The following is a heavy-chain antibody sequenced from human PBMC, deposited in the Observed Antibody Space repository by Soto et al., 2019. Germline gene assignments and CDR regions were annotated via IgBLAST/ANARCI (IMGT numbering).Heavy chain of an antibody. Sequence: QVQLQESGPRLVEASQTLSLTCTVSNASITISGYYWSWVRQPPGKRLEWIGYIYHSGSTFYSPSLQSRLTMSVDTSKNQFSLTLRSVTAADTAVYHCARMSGTYYVPDYWGQGTLVTVSS. J-gene: IGHJ4*02. D-gene: IGHD1-26*01. CDR2: IYHSGST. V-gene: IGHV4-31*03. CDR3: ARMSGTYYVPDY. CDR1: NASITISGYY.